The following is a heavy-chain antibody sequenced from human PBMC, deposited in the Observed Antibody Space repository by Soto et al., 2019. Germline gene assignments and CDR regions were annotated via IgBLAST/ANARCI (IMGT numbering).Heavy chain of an antibody. CDR2: INHSGST. V-gene: IGHV4-34*01. CDR3: ARGLYCSGGSCYSRFVLNFDY. D-gene: IGHD2-15*01. J-gene: IGHJ4*02. CDR1: GGSFSGYY. Sequence: SETLSLTCAVYGGSFSGYYWSWIRQPPGKGLEWIGEINHSGSTNYNPSLKSRVTISVDTSKNQFSLKLSSVTAADTAVYYCARGLYCSGGSCYSRFVLNFDYWGQGTLVTVSS.